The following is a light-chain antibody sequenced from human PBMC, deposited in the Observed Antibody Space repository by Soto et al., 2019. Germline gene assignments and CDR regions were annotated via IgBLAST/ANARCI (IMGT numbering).Light chain of an antibody. CDR3: ATWDDSLSGWV. V-gene: IGLV1-47*02. CDR2: SNN. Sequence: QSVLTQPPSASGTPGQSVTISCSGSSSNIGSSYVYWYQQLPGTAPKLLIFSNNQRPSGVPDRFSGSKSGTSASLAISGLRSEDEADYYCATWDDSLSGWVFGGGTKLTVL. J-gene: IGLJ3*02. CDR1: SSNIGSSY.